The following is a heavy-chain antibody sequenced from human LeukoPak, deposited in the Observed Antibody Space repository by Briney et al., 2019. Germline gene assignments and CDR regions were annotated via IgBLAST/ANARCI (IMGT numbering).Heavy chain of an antibody. CDR1: GGSISSYY. J-gene: IGHJ3*02. Sequence: SETLSLTCTVSGGSISSYYWSWIRQPPGKGLEWIGYIYYSGSTNYNPSLKSRVTISVDTSKNQFSLKLSSVTAADTAVYYCARGGSVWDYYDSSGYPDAFDIWGQGTMVTVSS. V-gene: IGHV4-59*01. CDR2: IYYSGST. CDR3: ARGGSVWDYYDSSGYPDAFDI. D-gene: IGHD3-22*01.